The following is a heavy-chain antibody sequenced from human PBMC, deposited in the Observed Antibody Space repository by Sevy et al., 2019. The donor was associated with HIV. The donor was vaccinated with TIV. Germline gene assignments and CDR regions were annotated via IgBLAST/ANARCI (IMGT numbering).Heavy chain of an antibody. J-gene: IGHJ4*02. CDR2: IYYSGST. D-gene: IGHD2-15*01. Sequence: SETLSLTCTVSGGSISSGGYYWSWIRQHPGKGLEWIGYIYYSGSTYYNPSLKSRVTISVDTSKNRFSLKLSSVTAADTAVYYCARVSYCSGGSCYYFDYWGQGTLVTVSS. CDR3: ARVSYCSGGSCYYFDY. CDR1: GGSISSGGYY. V-gene: IGHV4-31*03.